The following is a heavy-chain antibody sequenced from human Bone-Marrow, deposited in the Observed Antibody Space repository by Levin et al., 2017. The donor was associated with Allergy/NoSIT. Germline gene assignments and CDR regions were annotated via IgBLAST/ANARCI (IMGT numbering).Heavy chain of an antibody. D-gene: IGHD2-21*02. J-gene: IGHJ4*02. CDR3: ARDPPTALWKN. CDR1: GFTFSSDS. V-gene: IGHV3-21*01. Sequence: GESLKISCTASGFTFSSDSMIWVRQAPGKGLEWVSSISPSSSYIYYADSVKGRFTISRDNAKNSLSLQMNSLRAEDTAVYYCARDPPTALWKNWGQGTLVTVSS. CDR2: ISPSSSYI.